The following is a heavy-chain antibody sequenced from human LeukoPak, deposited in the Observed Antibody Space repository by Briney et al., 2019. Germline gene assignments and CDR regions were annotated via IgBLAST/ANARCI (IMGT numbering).Heavy chain of an antibody. CDR1: GGSISSYY. CDR3: ARELRYDNSDSGAF. J-gene: IGHJ3*01. V-gene: IGHV4-59*01. D-gene: IGHD3-22*01. CDR2: IYHSGST. Sequence: SETLSLTCTVSGGSISSYYWSWIRQPPGKGLEWIGYIYHSGSTNYNPSLKSRVTISEDASKNQFSLKLSSVTAADTAVYYCARELRYDNSDSGAFWGQGTVVTVSS.